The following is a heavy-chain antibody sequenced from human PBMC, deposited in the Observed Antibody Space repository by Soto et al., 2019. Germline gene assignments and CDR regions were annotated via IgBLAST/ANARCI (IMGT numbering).Heavy chain of an antibody. CDR2: IIPIFGTA. D-gene: IGHD3-3*02. V-gene: IGHV1-69*13. Sequence: EASVKVSCKASGGTFSSYAISWVRQAPGQGLEWMGGIIPIFGTANYAQKFQGRVTITADESTSTAYMELSSLRSEDTAVYYCARGHFWSGPNFDYWGQGTLVTVSS. CDR3: ARGHFWSGPNFDY. CDR1: GGTFSSYA. J-gene: IGHJ4*02.